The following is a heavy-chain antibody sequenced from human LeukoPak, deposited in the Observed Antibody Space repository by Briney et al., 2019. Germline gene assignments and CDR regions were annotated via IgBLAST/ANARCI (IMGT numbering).Heavy chain of an antibody. CDR3: ARLGSSSWDYYYYYMDV. CDR2: ISSSSSYI. J-gene: IGHJ6*03. CDR1: GFTFSSYS. Sequence: PGGSLRLSCAASGFTFSSYSMKLVRQAPGKGLEWVSSISSSSSYIYYADSVKGRFTISRDNAKNSLYLQMNSLRAEDTAVYYCARLGSSSWDYYYYYMDVWGKGTTVTVSS. V-gene: IGHV3-21*01. D-gene: IGHD6-13*01.